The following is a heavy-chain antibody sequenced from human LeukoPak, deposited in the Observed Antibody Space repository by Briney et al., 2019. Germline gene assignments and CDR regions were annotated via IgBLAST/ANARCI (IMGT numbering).Heavy chain of an antibody. D-gene: IGHD6-13*01. CDR3: ARAYSSSWYFNWFDP. CDR2: IYHSGST. CDR1: GYPISSGYF. V-gene: IGHV4-38-2*02. J-gene: IGHJ5*02. Sequence: SETLSLTCTVSGYPISSGYFWGWIRQPPGKGLEWIGTIYHSGSTYYNASLESRVTISVDTSKNQFSLKLSSVTAADTAVYYCARAYSSSWYFNWFDPWGQGTLVTVSS.